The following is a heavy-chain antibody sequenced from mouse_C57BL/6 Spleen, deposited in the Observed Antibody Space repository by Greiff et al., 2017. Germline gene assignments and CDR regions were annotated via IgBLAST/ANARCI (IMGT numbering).Heavy chain of an antibody. CDR3: ARSTMVTTADY. Sequence: QVQLQQPGAELVKPGASVKLSCKASGYTFTSSWMNWVKQRPGQGLEWIGMIHPNSGSTNYNEKFKSKATLTVEKSSSTAYMQLSSLTSEDSAVYYCARSTMVTTADYWGQGTTLTVSS. D-gene: IGHD2-2*01. CDR1: GYTFTSSW. CDR2: IHPNSGST. J-gene: IGHJ2*01. V-gene: IGHV1-64*01.